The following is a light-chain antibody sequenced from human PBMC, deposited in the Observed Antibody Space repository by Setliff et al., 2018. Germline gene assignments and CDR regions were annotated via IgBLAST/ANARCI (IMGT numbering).Light chain of an antibody. Sequence: QSALAQPASVSGSPGQSTTISCTETSRDIGDYIYVSWYQQHPGKAPKLMIYDVTNRPPGVSNRFSGSKSGNTASLTISGLQAEDEAEYYCSSFTDSSILLFGTGTKVTVL. V-gene: IGLV2-14*03. CDR3: SSFTDSSILL. J-gene: IGLJ1*01. CDR1: SRDIGDYIY. CDR2: DVT.